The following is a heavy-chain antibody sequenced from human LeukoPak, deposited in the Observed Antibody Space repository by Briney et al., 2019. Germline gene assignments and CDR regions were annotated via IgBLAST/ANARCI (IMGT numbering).Heavy chain of an antibody. Sequence: SETLSLTCAVSGGSFSGYYWSWIRQPPGKGLEWIGEINHSGSTNYNPSLKSRVTISVDTSKNQFSLKLSSVTAADTAVYYCARAILTPSGYVWHFDLWGRGTLVTVSS. J-gene: IGHJ2*01. D-gene: IGHD3-3*01. CDR1: GGSFSGYY. CDR3: ARAILTPSGYVWHFDL. CDR2: INHSGST. V-gene: IGHV4-34*01.